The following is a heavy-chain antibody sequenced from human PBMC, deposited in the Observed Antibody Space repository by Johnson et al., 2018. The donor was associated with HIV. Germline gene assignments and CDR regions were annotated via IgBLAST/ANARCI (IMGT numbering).Heavy chain of an antibody. V-gene: IGHV3-30*02. J-gene: IGHJ3*02. CDR1: GFTFSSYG. D-gene: IGHD3-10*01. CDR2: IRYDGSNK. Sequence: QVQLVESGGGVVQPGGSLRLSCAASGFTFSSYGMYWVRQAPGKGLEWVAFIRYDGSNKYYADSVKGRFTISRDNSKNTLYLQMNSLKTEDTAVYYCTTDRRGANGALDIWCQGTMVTVSS. CDR3: TTDRRGANGALDI.